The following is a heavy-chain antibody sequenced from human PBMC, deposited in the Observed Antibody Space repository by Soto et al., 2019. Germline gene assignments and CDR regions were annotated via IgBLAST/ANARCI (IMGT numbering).Heavy chain of an antibody. CDR1: GFTFSSYS. V-gene: IGHV3-48*02. CDR2: ISSSSSTI. Sequence: PGGSLRLSCAASGFTFSSYSMNWVRQAPGKGLEWVSYISSSSSTIYYADSVKGRFTISRDNAKNSLYLQMNSLRDEDTAVYYCARRGSRFGLSNWFDPWGQGTLVTVSS. CDR3: ARRGSRFGLSNWFDP. J-gene: IGHJ5*02. D-gene: IGHD3-16*01.